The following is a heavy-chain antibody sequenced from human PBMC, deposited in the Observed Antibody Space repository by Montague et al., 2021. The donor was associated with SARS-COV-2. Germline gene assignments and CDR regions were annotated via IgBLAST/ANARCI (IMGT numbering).Heavy chain of an antibody. CDR2: ISYDGSNK. CDR3: ARDDPMTTNDY. J-gene: IGHJ4*02. D-gene: IGHD4-17*01. CDR1: GFTFSSYA. Sequence: PLRLSCAASGFTFSSYAMHWVRQAPGKGLEWVAVISYDGSNKYYADSVKGRFTISRDNSKNALYLQMNSLRAEDTAVYYCARDDPMTTNDYWGQGTLVTVSS. V-gene: IGHV3-30*04.